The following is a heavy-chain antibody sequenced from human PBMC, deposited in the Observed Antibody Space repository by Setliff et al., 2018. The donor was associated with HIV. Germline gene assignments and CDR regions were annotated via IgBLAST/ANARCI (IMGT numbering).Heavy chain of an antibody. CDR1: GYTFSGHY. V-gene: IGHV1-2*02. CDR2: INPNSGGT. J-gene: IGHJ5*02. D-gene: IGHD3-22*01. CDR3: ARGADHFDTSGYYSFFDP. Sequence: ASVKVSCKAYGYTFSGHYMHWVRQAPGQGLEWMGWINPNSGGTNYAQMFHGRVTMTRDTSISTAYMELSSLKSDDTAVYYCARGADHFDTSGYYSFFDPWGQGTLVTVSS.